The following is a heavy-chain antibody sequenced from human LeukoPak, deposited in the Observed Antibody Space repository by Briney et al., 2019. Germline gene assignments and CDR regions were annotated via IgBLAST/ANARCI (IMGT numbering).Heavy chain of an antibody. CDR3: ARDSSGYYYDY. V-gene: IGHV4-59*12. D-gene: IGHD3-22*01. Sequence: SETLSLTCAVYGGSFSGYYWSWIRQPPRKGLEWIGYIYYSGSTNYNPSLKSRVTISVDTSKNQFSLKLSSVTAADTAVYYCARDSSGYYYDYWGQGTLVTVSS. J-gene: IGHJ4*02. CDR2: IYYSGST. CDR1: GGSFSGYY.